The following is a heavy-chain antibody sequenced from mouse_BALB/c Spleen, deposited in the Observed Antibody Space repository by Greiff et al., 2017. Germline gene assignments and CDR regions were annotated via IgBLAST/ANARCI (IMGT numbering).Heavy chain of an antibody. CDR2: IRLKSNNYAT. Sequence: DVKLVESGGGLVQPGGSMNLSCVASGFTFSNYWMNWVRQSPEKGLEWVAEIRLKSNNYATHYAESVKGRFTISRDDSKSSVYLQMNNLRAEDTGIYYCTRPITTDAMDYWGQGTSVTVSS. J-gene: IGHJ4*01. D-gene: IGHD1-1*01. V-gene: IGHV6-6*02. CDR1: GFTFSNYW. CDR3: TRPITTDAMDY.